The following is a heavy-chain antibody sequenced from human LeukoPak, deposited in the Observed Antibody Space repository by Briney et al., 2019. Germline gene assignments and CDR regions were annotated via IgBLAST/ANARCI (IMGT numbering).Heavy chain of an antibody. CDR3: AVGYCSSTSCPYYYYYYMDV. CDR1: GYTFTGYY. J-gene: IGHJ6*03. CDR2: INPNSGGT. Sequence: ASVKVSCKASGYTFTGYYMHWVRQAPVQGLEWMGWINPNSGGTNYAQKFQGRVTMTRDTSISTAYMELSRLRSDDTAVYYCAVGYCSSTSCPYYYYYYMDVWGKGTTDTVSS. D-gene: IGHD2-2*01. V-gene: IGHV1-2*02.